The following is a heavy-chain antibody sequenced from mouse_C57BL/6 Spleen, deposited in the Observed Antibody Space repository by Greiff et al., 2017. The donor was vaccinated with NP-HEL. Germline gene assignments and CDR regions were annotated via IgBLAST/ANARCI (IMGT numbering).Heavy chain of an antibody. CDR1: GFTFSSYA. V-gene: IGHV5-4*03. CDR2: ISDGGSYT. D-gene: IGHD1-1*01. Sequence: EVKVVESGGGLVKPGGSLKLSCAASGFTFSSYAMSWVRQTPEKRLEWVATISDGGSYTYYPDNVKGRFTISRDNAKNNLYLQMSHLKSEDTAMYYCARTVVEGYYFDYWGQGTTLTVSS. J-gene: IGHJ2*01. CDR3: ARTVVEGYYFDY.